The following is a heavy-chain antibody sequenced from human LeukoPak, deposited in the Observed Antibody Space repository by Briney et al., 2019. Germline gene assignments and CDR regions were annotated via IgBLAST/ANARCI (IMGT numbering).Heavy chain of an antibody. Sequence: ASVKVSCKASGYTFTSYYMHWVRQAPGQGLEWMGIINPSGGSTGYAQKFQGRVTMTRNTSTSTVYMELSSLRSEDTAVYYCARAPWGYDSSGYLNYWGQGTLVTVSS. V-gene: IGHV1-46*01. CDR2: INPSGGST. J-gene: IGHJ4*02. CDR3: ARAPWGYDSSGYLNY. CDR1: GYTFTSYY. D-gene: IGHD3-22*01.